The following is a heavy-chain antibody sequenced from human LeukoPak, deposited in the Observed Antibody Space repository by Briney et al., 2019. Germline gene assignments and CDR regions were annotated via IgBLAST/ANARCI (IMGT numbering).Heavy chain of an antibody. CDR3: ARGDFWSGAPTD. V-gene: IGHV4-59*01. CDR2: IYYTGRA. CDR1: GGSISRYC. J-gene: IGHJ4*02. Sequence: SETLSLTCTVSGGSISRYCWSWIRQPPGTGLEWIGYIYYTGRADYNPSLKSRVSMSVDTSKNQFSLRVNSMTAADTAVYYCARGDFWSGAPTDWGQGTLVTVSS. D-gene: IGHD3-3*01.